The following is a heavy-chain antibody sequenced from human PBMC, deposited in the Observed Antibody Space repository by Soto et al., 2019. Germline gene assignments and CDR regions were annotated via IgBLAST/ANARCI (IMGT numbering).Heavy chain of an antibody. J-gene: IGHJ4*02. CDR3: AKDRPPYDTSGPSDY. D-gene: IGHD3-22*01. CDR1: GFTFSSYA. CDR2: ISGSGGST. V-gene: IGHV3-23*01. Sequence: GGSLRLFCAASGFTFSSYAMSWVRQAPGKGLESVSSISGSGGSTYYPDSVKGRFTTSRDNSKNTLFLQMNSLRAEDTAVYFCAKDRPPYDTSGPSDYWGQGTLVTVSS.